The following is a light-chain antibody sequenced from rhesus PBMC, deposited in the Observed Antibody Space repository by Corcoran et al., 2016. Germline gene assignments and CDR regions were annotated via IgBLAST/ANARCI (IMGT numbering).Light chain of an antibody. CDR3: QKYNNSPYS. Sequence: QVILTQSPATLSLSPGERATLSCRASQSVGSRLAWYQQRPGQAPRLLIYGASSRATGIPGRFSGSGSETDFTLTISSLEPEDFAVYYCQKYNNSPYSFGQGTKVEIK. V-gene: IGKV3-53*01. J-gene: IGKJ2*01. CDR2: GAS. CDR1: QSVGSR.